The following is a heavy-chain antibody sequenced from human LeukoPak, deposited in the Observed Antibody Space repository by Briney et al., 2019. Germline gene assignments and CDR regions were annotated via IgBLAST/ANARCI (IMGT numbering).Heavy chain of an antibody. Sequence: GASVKVSCKASGYTSTSYAMNWVRQAPGQGLEWMGWINPNSGGTNYAQKFQGRVTMTRDTSISTAYMELSRLRSDDTAVYYCARELEQLSETSSGALWGYFDYWGQGTLVTVSS. D-gene: IGHD3-22*01. CDR2: INPNSGGT. CDR3: ARELEQLSETSSGALWGYFDY. CDR1: GYTSTSYA. V-gene: IGHV1-2*02. J-gene: IGHJ4*02.